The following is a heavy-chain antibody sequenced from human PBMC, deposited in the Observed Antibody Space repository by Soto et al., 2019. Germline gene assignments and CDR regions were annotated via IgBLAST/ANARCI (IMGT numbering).Heavy chain of an antibody. D-gene: IGHD5-18*01. V-gene: IGHV4-4*07. CDR2: IYTSGGT. CDR3: ARGYRYGDTFDY. CDR1: GDSMNNQY. J-gene: IGHJ4*02. Sequence: SETLSLTCTVSGDSMNNQYWSWIRQPVGNGLEWIGRIYTSGGTNYNPSLKSRVTMSVDTSKKQVSLNLSSVTGADTAVYYCARGYRYGDTFDYWGQGTLVTVSS.